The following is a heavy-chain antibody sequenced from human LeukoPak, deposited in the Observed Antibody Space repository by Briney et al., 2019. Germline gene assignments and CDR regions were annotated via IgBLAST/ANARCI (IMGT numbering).Heavy chain of an antibody. CDR2: IIPIFGTA. CDR3: ARAYDYVWGSYRRREVYYFDY. J-gene: IGHJ4*02. V-gene: IGHV1-69*13. Sequence: SVKVSCKASGFTFTGYDISWVRQAPGQGLEWMGGIIPIFGTANYAQKFQGRVTITADESTSTAYMELSSLRSEDTAVYYCARAYDYVWGSYRRREVYYFDYWGQGTLVTVSS. D-gene: IGHD3-16*02. CDR1: GFTFTGYD.